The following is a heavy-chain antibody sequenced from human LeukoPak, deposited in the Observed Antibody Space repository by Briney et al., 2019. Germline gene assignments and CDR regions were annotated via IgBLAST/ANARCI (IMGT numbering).Heavy chain of an antibody. V-gene: IGHV4-39*01. J-gene: IGHJ4*02. D-gene: IGHD6-19*01. CDR2: IYYSGST. CDR3: AVIAVAGTRAN. CDR1: GDSVSSSTYY. Sequence: SETLSLTCTVSGDSVSSSTYYWGWIRQPPGKGLEWIGSIYYSGSTYYNPSLKSRVTISVDTSKNQFSLKLSSVTAADTAVYYCAVIAVAGTRANWGQGTLVTVSS.